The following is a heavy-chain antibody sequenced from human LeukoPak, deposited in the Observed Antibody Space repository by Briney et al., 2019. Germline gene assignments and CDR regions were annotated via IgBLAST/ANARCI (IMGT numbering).Heavy chain of an antibody. D-gene: IGHD2-2*03. CDR3: AMDRGY. CDR1: GFTLSTYA. J-gene: IGHJ4*02. CDR2: ISGSGDTT. Sequence: AGGSLRLSCAASGFTLSTYAMTWVRQAPGKGLEWVSAISGSGDTTYYAVSVKGRFSISRDNSKNTVYLQMNSLRAEDTALYFCAMDRGYWGQGTLVTVSS. V-gene: IGHV3-23*01.